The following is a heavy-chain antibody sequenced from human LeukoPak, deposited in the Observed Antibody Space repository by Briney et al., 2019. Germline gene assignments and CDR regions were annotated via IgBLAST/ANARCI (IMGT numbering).Heavy chain of an antibody. CDR2: IYYSGST. CDR3: ARHDIVGSSAWIDAFDF. J-gene: IGHJ3*01. CDR1: GGSISSYY. D-gene: IGHD2-21*01. V-gene: IGHV4-59*08. Sequence: SETLSLTCTVSGGSISSYYWSWIRQPPGKGLEWIGSIYYSGSTYYNPSLKSRVTISVDTSKNQFSLKLISVTAADTAVYYCARHDIVGSSAWIDAFDFWGQGTMVTVSS.